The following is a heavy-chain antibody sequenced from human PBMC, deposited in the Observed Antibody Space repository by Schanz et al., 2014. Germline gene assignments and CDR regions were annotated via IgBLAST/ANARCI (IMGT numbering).Heavy chain of an antibody. Sequence: VQLLESGGGLVQPGGSLRLSCAASGFTFSSYAMHWVRQAPGKGLEWVALISNDGSIKYYADSVEGRFTISRDNSRNTLYLQMNTLRAEDTAVYYCAKGMGYCSGGTCYDCYYYGLDVWGQGTTVTVSS. V-gene: IGHV3-30-3*01. D-gene: IGHD2-15*01. J-gene: IGHJ6*02. CDR3: AKGMGYCSGGTCYDCYYYGLDV. CDR1: GFTFSSYA. CDR2: ISNDGSIK.